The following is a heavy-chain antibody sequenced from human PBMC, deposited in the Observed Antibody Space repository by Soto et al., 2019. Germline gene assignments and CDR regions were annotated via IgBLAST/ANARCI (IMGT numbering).Heavy chain of an antibody. Sequence: SETLSLTCTVSGGSISSRSYYWGWIRQPPGKGLEWIGSRYYSGSTYYSPSLKSRIIDSTYYNPSLKSRVTISVDTSKNHFSLMLTSVTAADTAVYYCASGGTINSPDFDYWGQGTLVTVSS. CDR1: GGSISSRSYY. J-gene: IGHJ4*02. V-gene: IGHV4-39*02. CDR3: ASGGTINSPDFDY. D-gene: IGHD1-1*01. CDR2: RYYSGST.